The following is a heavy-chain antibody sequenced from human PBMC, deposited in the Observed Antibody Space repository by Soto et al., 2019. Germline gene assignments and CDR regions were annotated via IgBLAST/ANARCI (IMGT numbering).Heavy chain of an antibody. Sequence: VQLVESGGDLVQPGGSLRLSCAASGFTFSAYWMNWVRQVPGTGLEWVASMKPDGSDTFYADSVKGRFSISSDNAQRSLFMQMNDLRVDATARYYCALGGYCSGGGCLYQHWGQGTPLTVSA. J-gene: IGHJ1*01. CDR3: ALGGYCSGGGCLYQH. CDR1: GFTFSAYW. V-gene: IGHV3-7*03. D-gene: IGHD2-15*01. CDR2: MKPDGSDT.